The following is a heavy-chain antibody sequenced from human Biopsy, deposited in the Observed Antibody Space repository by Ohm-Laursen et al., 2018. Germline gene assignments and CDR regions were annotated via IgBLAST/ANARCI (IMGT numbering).Heavy chain of an antibody. D-gene: IGHD6-19*01. J-gene: IGHJ6*02. CDR2: IITVSETA. Sequence: SSVKVSCKLSGGTFGNYAMRWVRQAPGQGLEWMGGIITVSETAGYAERFQGGVTITADVTTTTAYMDLSGLRSEDTAVYYRVACPSSGVFDNNDDFAMDVGGQGKTVIVSS. CDR1: GGTFGNYA. V-gene: IGHV1-69*01. CDR3: VACPSSGVFDNNDDFAMDV.